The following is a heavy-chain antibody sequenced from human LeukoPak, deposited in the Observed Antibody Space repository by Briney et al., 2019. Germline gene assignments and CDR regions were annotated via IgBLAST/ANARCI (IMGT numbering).Heavy chain of an antibody. V-gene: IGHV3-33*01. CDR2: IWYDGSNK. CDR3: ARSYYGSGTSYGMDV. J-gene: IGHJ6*02. Sequence: GGSLRLSCAASGFTFRNYGMHWVRQAPGKGLEWVAVIWYDGSNKIYADAVKGRFTFSRDNSKNMLYLQMNSLRAEDTAVYYCARSYYGSGTSYGMDVWGQGTTVTVSS. D-gene: IGHD3-10*01. CDR1: GFTFRNYG.